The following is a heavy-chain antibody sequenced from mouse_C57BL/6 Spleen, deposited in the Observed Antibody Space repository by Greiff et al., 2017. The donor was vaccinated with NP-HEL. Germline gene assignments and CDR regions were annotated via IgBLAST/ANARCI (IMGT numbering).Heavy chain of an antibody. CDR2: INPSNGGT. CDR3: ARSDYYGSSYSAWFAY. V-gene: IGHV1-53*01. CDR1: GYTFTSYW. J-gene: IGHJ3*01. D-gene: IGHD1-1*01. Sequence: QVQLKQPGTELVKPGASVKLSCKASGYTFTSYWMHWVKQRPGQGLEWIGNINPSNGGTNYNEKFKSKATLTVDKSSSTAYMQLSSLTSEDSAVYYCARSDYYGSSYSAWFAYWGQGTLVTVSA.